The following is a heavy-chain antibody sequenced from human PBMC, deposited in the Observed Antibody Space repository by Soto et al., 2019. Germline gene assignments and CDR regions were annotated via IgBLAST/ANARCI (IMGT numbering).Heavy chain of an antibody. J-gene: IGHJ4*02. D-gene: IGHD3-16*02. V-gene: IGHV3-23*01. CDR1: GFTFSSYA. CDR3: AKHYYSYLGELSLLGDIDY. Sequence: GGSLRLSCAASGFTFSSYAMSWIRQAPGKGLEWVSAISGSGGSTYYADSVKGRFTISRDNSKNTLYLQMNSLRAEDTAVYYCAKHYYSYLGELSLLGDIDYWGQGTLVTVSS. CDR2: ISGSGGST.